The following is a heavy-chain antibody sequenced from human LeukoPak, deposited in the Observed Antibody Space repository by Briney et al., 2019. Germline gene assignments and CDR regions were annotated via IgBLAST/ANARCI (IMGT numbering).Heavy chain of an antibody. CDR2: ISWDGGST. V-gene: IGHV3-43D*03. CDR1: GFTFDDYA. CDR3: AKDMIAVAGTGYYYYYMDV. D-gene: IGHD6-19*01. J-gene: IGHJ6*03. Sequence: GGSLRLSCAASGFTFDDYAMHWVRQAPGKGLEWVSLISWDGGSTYYADSVKGRFTISRDNSKNSLYLQMNSLRAEDTALYYCAKDMIAVAGTGYYYYYMDVWGKGTTVTVSS.